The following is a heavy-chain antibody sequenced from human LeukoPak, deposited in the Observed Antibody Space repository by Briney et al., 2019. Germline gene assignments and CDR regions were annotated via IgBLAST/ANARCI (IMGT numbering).Heavy chain of an antibody. D-gene: IGHD2-21*02. J-gene: IGHJ4*02. CDR1: GFTFSDYG. Sequence: GGSLRLSCASSGFTFSDYGMHAARQAPGKGLEWVAVIWYDGSNKYYADSVKGRFTISRDNSKNTLYLQMDSLRAEDTAVYYCARDMFGCDCYPDFWGRGTLVTVSS. CDR3: ARDMFGCDCYPDF. V-gene: IGHV3-33*01. CDR2: IWYDGSNK.